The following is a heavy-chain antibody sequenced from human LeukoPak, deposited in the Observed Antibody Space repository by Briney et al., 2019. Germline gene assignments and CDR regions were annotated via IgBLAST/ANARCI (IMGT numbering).Heavy chain of an antibody. V-gene: IGHV3-9*03. D-gene: IGHD1-7*01. CDR3: AKGRYNWNYGPFDY. CDR2: ISWNSGSI. Sequence: GGSLRLSCAASGFTFDDYAMHWVRQAPGKGLEWVSGISWNSGSIGYADSVKGRFTISRDNAKNSLYLQMNSLRAEDMALYYCAKGRYNWNYGPFDYWGQGTLVTVSS. CDR1: GFTFDDYA. J-gene: IGHJ4*02.